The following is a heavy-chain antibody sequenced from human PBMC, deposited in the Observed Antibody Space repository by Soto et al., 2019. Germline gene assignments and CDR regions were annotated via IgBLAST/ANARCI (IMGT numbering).Heavy chain of an antibody. CDR2: INAGNGNT. Sequence: QVQLVQSGAEVKKPGASVKVSCKASGYTFISYAMHWVRQAPGQRLEGMGWINAGNGNTKYSQKFQGRVTITRDTSASTAYMELSSLRSEATAVLFRARASGAFDPWGQGTLVTVSS. CDR1: GYTFISYA. J-gene: IGHJ5*02. V-gene: IGHV1-3*01. D-gene: IGHD1-26*01. CDR3: ARASGAFDP.